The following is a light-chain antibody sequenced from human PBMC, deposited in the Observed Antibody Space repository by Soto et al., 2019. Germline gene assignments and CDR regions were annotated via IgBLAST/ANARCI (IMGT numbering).Light chain of an antibody. CDR1: QSVSSTY. J-gene: IGKJ2*01. V-gene: IGKV3-20*01. CDR2: VAS. CDR3: QQYCSSPYT. Sequence: EIVLTQSPGTLSLSPGERATLSCRASQSVSSTYLAWYQQKPGQAPRLLIYVASSSATGIPHRFSGSGSGTDFTLTISRLEPEDFAVYYCQQYCSSPYTFGQRTKLEIK.